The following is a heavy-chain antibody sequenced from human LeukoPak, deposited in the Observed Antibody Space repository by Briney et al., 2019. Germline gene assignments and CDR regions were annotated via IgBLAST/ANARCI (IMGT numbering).Heavy chain of an antibody. D-gene: IGHD4-11*01. CDR2: IIPILGVA. Sequence: SVKVSCKASEGTFSSYGINWVRQAPGQGLEWMGRIIPILGVANYAQKFQARVTITADKSASTAYMELSSLRSEDTAVYYCARDTTTLTAHFDYWGQGTLVTVSS. J-gene: IGHJ4*02. CDR1: EGTFSSYG. V-gene: IGHV1-69*04. CDR3: ARDTTTLTAHFDY.